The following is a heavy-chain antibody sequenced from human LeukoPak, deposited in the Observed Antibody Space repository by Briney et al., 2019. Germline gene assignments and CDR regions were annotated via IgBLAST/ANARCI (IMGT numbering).Heavy chain of an antibody. CDR3: ARARGCSSTSCYDYYGMDV. D-gene: IGHD2-2*01. CDR2: IKQDGSEK. CDR1: GFTFSSYW. Sequence: GGSLRLSCAASGFTFSSYWMSWVRQAPGKGLEWVANIKQDGSEKYYVDSVKGRFTISRDNAKNSLYLQMNSLRAEDTAVYYCARARGCSSTSCYDYYGMDVWGQGTTVTVSS. J-gene: IGHJ6*02. V-gene: IGHV3-7*01.